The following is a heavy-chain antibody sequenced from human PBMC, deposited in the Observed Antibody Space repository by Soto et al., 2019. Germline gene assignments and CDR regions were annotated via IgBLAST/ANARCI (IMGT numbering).Heavy chain of an antibody. J-gene: IGHJ5*02. V-gene: IGHV4-30-4*02. Sequence: ASETLSLTCTVSGDSINTDYYWSWIRQPPGKGLEWIGHIYYTGGTNYNPSLKSRVTISVDTSKNQFSLKLSSVTAADTAVYYCVRDGTKTLRDWFDPWGQGISVTVSS. CDR2: IYYTGGT. CDR3: VRDGTKTLRDWFDP. CDR1: GDSINTDYY. D-gene: IGHD1-1*01.